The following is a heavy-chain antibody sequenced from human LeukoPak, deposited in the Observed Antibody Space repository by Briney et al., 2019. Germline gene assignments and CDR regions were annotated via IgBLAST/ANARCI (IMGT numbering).Heavy chain of an antibody. Sequence: SETLSLTCTVSGGSISSGSYYWSWIRQPAGKGLEWIGRIYTSGSTNYNPSLKSRVTISVDTSKSQFSLKLSSVTAADTAVYYCARTGDYGETFDIWGQGTMVTVSS. V-gene: IGHV4-61*02. J-gene: IGHJ3*02. CDR2: IYTSGST. D-gene: IGHD4-17*01. CDR3: ARTGDYGETFDI. CDR1: GGSISSGSYY.